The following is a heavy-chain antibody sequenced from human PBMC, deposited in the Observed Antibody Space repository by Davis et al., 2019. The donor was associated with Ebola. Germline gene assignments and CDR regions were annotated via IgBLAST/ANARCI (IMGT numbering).Heavy chain of an antibody. D-gene: IGHD6-25*01. J-gene: IGHJ4*02. CDR3: AKDWTYSSGFSD. CDR2: ISYDGSNK. Sequence: GESLKISCAASGFTFSSYAMHWVRQAPGKGLEWVAVISYDGSNKYYADSVKGRFTISRDNSKNTLYLQMNSLRAEDTAVYYCAKDWTYSSGFSDWGQGTLVTVSS. V-gene: IGHV3-30-3*02. CDR1: GFTFSSYA.